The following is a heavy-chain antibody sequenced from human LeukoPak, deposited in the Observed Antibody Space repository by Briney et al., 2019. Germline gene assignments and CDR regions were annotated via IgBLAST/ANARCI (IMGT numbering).Heavy chain of an antibody. V-gene: IGHV3-7*01. CDR3: ARVGGDGYNSAYFDY. CDR1: GFTFSSYW. CDR2: IKQDGSEK. D-gene: IGHD5-24*01. J-gene: IGHJ4*02. Sequence: GGSLRLSCAASGFTFSSYWMSLVRQAPGKGLEWVANIKQDGSEKYYVDSVKGRFTISRDNAKNSLYLQMNSLRAEDTAVYYCARVGGDGYNSAYFDYWGQGTLVTVSS.